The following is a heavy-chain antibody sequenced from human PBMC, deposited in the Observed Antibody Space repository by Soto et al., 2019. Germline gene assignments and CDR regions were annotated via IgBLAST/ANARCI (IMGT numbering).Heavy chain of an antibody. CDR1: GGSISSGDYY. J-gene: IGHJ4*02. V-gene: IGHV4-30-4*01. CDR2: IYYSGST. Sequence: SETLSLTCTVSGGSISSGDYYWSWTRQPPGRGLEWIGYIYYSGSTYYNPSLKSRVTISVDTSKNQFSLKLSSVTAADTAVYYCARVGGFGATTIDYWGQGTLATVSS. D-gene: IGHD3-10*01. CDR3: ARVGGFGATTIDY.